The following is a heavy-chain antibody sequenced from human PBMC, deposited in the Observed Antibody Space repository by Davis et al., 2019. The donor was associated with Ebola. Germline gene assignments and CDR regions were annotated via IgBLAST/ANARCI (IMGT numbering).Heavy chain of an antibody. CDR3: AERGGSV. D-gene: IGHD3-16*01. CDR1: GVSISRHY. V-gene: IGHV4-59*11. CDR2: IYYTGNA. Sequence: PSETLSLTCTVSGVSISRHYWSWIRQPPGKRLEWIGSIYYTGNAYYNSSLASRATISVDTSKNQFSLKLNSVTAADTAMYFCAERGGSVWGQGTLVTVSS. J-gene: IGHJ4*02.